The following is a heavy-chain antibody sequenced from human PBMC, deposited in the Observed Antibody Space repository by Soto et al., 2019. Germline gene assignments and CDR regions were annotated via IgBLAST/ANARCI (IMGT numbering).Heavy chain of an antibody. CDR2: IYYSGST. J-gene: IGHJ2*01. V-gene: IGHV4-39*01. CDR1: GGSISSSSYY. D-gene: IGHD3-22*01. CDR3: ARRGDSSGYYFSVNWYFDL. Sequence: QLQLQESGPGLVKPSETLSLTCTVSGGSISSSSYYWGWIRQPPGKGLEWIGSIYYSGSTYYNPSLKSRVTTSVYTXXTXSXXNLSSVTAADTAVYYCARRGDSSGYYFSVNWYFDLWGRGTLVTVSS.